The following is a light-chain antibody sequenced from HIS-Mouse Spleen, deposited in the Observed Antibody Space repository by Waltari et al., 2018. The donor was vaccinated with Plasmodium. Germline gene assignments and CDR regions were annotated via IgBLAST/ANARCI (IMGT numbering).Light chain of an antibody. J-gene: IGKJ4*01. CDR1: QSVSSY. Sequence: EIVLTQSPATLSLAPGERATLTCRARQSVSSYLAWYQQKPGQAPRLLIYDASNRDTGIPARFSGSGSGTDFTLTISSLEPEDFAVYYCQQRSNWPPLTFGGGTKVEIK. V-gene: IGKV3-11*01. CDR2: DAS. CDR3: QQRSNWPPLT.